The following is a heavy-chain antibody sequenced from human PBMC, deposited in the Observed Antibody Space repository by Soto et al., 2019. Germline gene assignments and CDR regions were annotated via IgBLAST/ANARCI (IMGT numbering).Heavy chain of an antibody. CDR3: ARDLDKWIQLWFFDY. Sequence: GGSLRLSCAASGFTFSDYLMTWVRQAPGKGLEWVATIKQDGNEKYYVDSVKGRFTISRDNAKNSLYLQLNALRAEDTAVYYCARDLDKWIQLWFFDYWGQGTLVTVSS. J-gene: IGHJ4*02. CDR2: IKQDGNEK. V-gene: IGHV3-7*01. CDR1: GFTFSDYL. D-gene: IGHD5-18*01.